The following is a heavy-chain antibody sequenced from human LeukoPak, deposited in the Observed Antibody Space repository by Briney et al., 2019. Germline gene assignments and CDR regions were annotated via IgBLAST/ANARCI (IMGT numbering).Heavy chain of an antibody. CDR1: GFTFSSYE. CDR3: ARDSGYDFWSGYQGGRFDP. V-gene: IGHV3-48*03. CDR2: ISSSGSTI. Sequence: PGGSLRLSCAASGFTFSSYEMNWVRQAPGKGLEWVSYISSSGSTIYYADSVKGRFTISRDNAKNSLYLQMNSLRAEDTAVYYCARDSGYDFWSGYQGGRFDPWGQGTLVTVSS. D-gene: IGHD3-3*01. J-gene: IGHJ5*02.